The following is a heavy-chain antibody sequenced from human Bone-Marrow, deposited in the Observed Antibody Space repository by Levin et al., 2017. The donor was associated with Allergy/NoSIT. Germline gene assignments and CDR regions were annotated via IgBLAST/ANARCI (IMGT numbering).Heavy chain of an antibody. J-gene: IGHJ6*03. CDR2: ISHSGNT. Sequence: SETLSLTCAVYGGSFSGNYWSWIRQPPGKGLQWIGEISHSGNTNYNSSLKSRVTISVDTSKNQFSLRLSPVTAADTAVYYCARGARHRGSGSYINYYCYYMDVWGKGTTVSVSS. D-gene: IGHD3-10*01. CDR1: GGSFSGNY. CDR3: ARGARHRGSGSYINYYCYYMDV. V-gene: IGHV4-34*01.